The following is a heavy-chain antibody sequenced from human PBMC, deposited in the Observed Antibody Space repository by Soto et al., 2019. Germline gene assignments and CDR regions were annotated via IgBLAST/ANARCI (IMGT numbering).Heavy chain of an antibody. CDR2: ISASGGLK. CDR3: AREVVAPSGWLDP. J-gene: IGHJ5*02. V-gene: IGHV3-23*01. Sequence: EVQLSESGGDLRQPGGSLRLSCAASGLTFTNYAMTWVRQTPGKGLEWVSGISASGGLKYYADSVQGRFPVSRDNSKNILYRQMDNLRDEDTALYYWAREVVAPSGWLDPWGQGTQVTVSS. CDR1: GLTFTNYA. D-gene: IGHD2-15*01.